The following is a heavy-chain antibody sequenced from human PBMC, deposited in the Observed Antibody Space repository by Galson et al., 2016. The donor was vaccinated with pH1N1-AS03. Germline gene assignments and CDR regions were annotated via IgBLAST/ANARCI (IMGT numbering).Heavy chain of an antibody. CDR3: ARGLTYHFGSGSVF. J-gene: IGHJ4*02. CDR2: ISPIFGSA. V-gene: IGHV1-69*06. D-gene: IGHD3-10*01. CDR1: GGTLNNYA. Sequence: SCKASGGTLNNYAVNWVRQAPGQGLEWMRGISPIFGSANHAQKFQGRVTITADIFTNTVYMELSSLRSEDTAVYYCARGLTYHFGSGSVFWGQGTLVTVSS.